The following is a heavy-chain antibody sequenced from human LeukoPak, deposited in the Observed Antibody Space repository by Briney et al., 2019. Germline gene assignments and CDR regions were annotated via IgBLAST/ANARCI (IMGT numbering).Heavy chain of an antibody. V-gene: IGHV3-72*01. J-gene: IGHJ4*02. CDR1: GFSFSNAC. D-gene: IGHD3-10*01. CDR2: ARDKANGYTT. Sequence: PGGSLTLSCAASGFSFSNACMDWVRQAPGKVLEWVGLARDKANGYTTEYAASVQGRFTISRDDSKNSLYLQMNSLKTEDTAIYFCVRRYSSAWGSPLDYWGQGTLVTVSS. CDR3: VRRYSSAWGSPLDY.